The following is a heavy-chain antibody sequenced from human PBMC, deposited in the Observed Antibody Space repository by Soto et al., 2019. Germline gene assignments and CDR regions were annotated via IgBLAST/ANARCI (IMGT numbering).Heavy chain of an antibody. J-gene: IGHJ6*02. Sequence: QVQLVQSGAEVKKPGASVKVSCKASGYTFTSYGISWVRQAPGRGLEWMGWISAYNGNTNYAQKLQGRVTMTTDTSTSTAYMELRSLRSDDTAVYYCASSYCGGDCYSVYYYYSMDVWGQGTTVTVSS. D-gene: IGHD2-21*02. V-gene: IGHV1-18*01. CDR2: ISAYNGNT. CDR3: ASSYCGGDCYSVYYYYSMDV. CDR1: GYTFTSYG.